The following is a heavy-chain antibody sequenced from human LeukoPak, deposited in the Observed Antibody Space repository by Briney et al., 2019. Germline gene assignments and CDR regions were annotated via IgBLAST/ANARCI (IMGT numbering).Heavy chain of an antibody. J-gene: IGHJ4*02. CDR1: GYTFTSYG. CDR3: AREGYYYDSSGFTNPPDY. V-gene: IGHV1-18*01. CDR2: ISAYNGNT. Sequence: ASVKVSCKASGYTFTSYGIIWVRQAPGQGLEWMGWISAYNGNTNYAQKLQGRVTMTTDTSTSTAYMELRSLRSDDTAVYYCAREGYYYDSSGFTNPPDYWGQGTLVTVSS. D-gene: IGHD3-22*01.